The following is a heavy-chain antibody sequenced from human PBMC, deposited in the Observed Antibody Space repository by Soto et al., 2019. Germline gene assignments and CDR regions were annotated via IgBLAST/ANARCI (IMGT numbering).Heavy chain of an antibody. CDR2: IKSKTDGGTT. CDR3: TTPPNPNPVPAPDYYYYGMDV. V-gene: IGHV3-15*01. CDR1: GFTFSNAW. D-gene: IGHD2-2*01. Sequence: EVQLVESGGGLVKPGGSLRLSCAASGFTFSNAWMSWVRQAPGKGLEWVGRIKSKTDGGTTDYAAPVKGRFTISRDDSKNTLYLQMNSLKTEDTAVYYCTTPPNPNPVPAPDYYYYGMDVWGQGTTVTVSS. J-gene: IGHJ6*02.